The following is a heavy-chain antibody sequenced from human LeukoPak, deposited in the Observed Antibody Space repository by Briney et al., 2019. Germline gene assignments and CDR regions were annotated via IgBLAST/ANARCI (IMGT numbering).Heavy chain of an antibody. V-gene: IGHV4-4*07. CDR1: GGSISSYY. D-gene: IGHD3-22*01. Sequence: SETLSLTCTVSGGSISSYYWRWIRQPAGKGLEWIGRIYTSGSTNYNPSLKSRVTMSVDTSKNQFSLKLSSVTAADTAVYYCARGRNYYDSSGYYYESAFDIWGQGTMVTVSS. CDR2: IYTSGST. CDR3: ARGRNYYDSSGYYYESAFDI. J-gene: IGHJ3*02.